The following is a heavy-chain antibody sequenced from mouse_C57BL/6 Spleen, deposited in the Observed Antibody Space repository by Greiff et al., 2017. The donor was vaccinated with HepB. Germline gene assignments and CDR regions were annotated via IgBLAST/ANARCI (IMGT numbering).Heavy chain of an antibody. CDR2: SRNKANDYTT. CDR3: ARDWDAMDY. D-gene: IGHD4-1*01. CDR1: GFTFSDFY. Sequence: EVQGVESGGGLVQSGRSLRLSCATSGFTFSDFYMEWVRQAPGKGLEWIAASRNKANDYTTEYSASVKGRFIVSRDTSQSILYLQMNALRAEDTAIYYCARDWDAMDYWGQGTSVTVSS. J-gene: IGHJ4*01. V-gene: IGHV7-1*01.